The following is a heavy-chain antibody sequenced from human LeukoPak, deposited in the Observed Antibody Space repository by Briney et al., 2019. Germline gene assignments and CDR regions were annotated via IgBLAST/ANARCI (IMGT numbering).Heavy chain of an antibody. J-gene: IGHJ4*02. CDR1: GFTVSSNY. CDR2: IYSGGST. Sequence: GGSLRLSCAASGFTVSSNYMSWVRQAPGKGLEWVSVIYSGGSTYYADSVKGRFTISRDNSKNTLYLQMNSLRAEDTAVYYCARYGDYDRGNYFDYWGQGTLVTVSS. D-gene: IGHD4-17*01. CDR3: ARYGDYDRGNYFDY. V-gene: IGHV3-53*01.